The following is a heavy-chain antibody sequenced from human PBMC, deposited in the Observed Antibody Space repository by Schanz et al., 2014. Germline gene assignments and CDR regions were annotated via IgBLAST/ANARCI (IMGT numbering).Heavy chain of an antibody. CDR3: ARGTDWNLHY. D-gene: IGHD1-1*01. Sequence: VQMVESGGGVVQPGRSLRLSCAASGFTLSNSDMHWVRQGTGKGLEWVSIIGYLGDTYYPDSVKGRFTVSRDSGQNSLYLQMNSLRAGDTAVYYCARGTDWNLHYWGQGALVTVSS. CDR1: GFTLSNSD. J-gene: IGHJ4*02. CDR2: IGYLGDT. V-gene: IGHV3-13*01.